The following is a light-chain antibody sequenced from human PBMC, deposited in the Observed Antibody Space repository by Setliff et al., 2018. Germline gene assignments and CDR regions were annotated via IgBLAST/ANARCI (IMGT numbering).Light chain of an antibody. V-gene: IGLV2-8*01. Sequence: QSVLTQPPSASGSPGQSVTISCTGTGGLVGGCNYVSWYQQHPGKAPRLIIYEVTKRPSGVPDRFSGSNSGNTASLTVSGLQAEDEADYYCTFYSGSNNFFFGSGTKVT. CDR2: EVT. CDR3: TFYSGSNNFF. CDR1: GGLVGGCNY. J-gene: IGLJ1*01.